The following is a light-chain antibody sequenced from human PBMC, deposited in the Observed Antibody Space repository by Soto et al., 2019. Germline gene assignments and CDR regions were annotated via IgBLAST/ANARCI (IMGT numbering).Light chain of an antibody. CDR2: GAS. V-gene: IGKV3-20*01. CDR3: QQYGSSPFT. Sequence: EIVLTQSPGTLCLSPGERATLSCRASQIVSSNYLAWYQQKPGQAPRLLIYGASSRATGIPDRFSGSGSGTDFTLTISRLEPEDFVVYFCQQYGSSPFTFGPGTKVDVK. CDR1: QIVSSNY. J-gene: IGKJ3*01.